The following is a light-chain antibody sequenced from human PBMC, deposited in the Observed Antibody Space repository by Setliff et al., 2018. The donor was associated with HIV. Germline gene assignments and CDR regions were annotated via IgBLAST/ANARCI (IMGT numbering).Light chain of an antibody. Sequence: QSVLTQPASVSGSPGQSITISCTGTSSDVGSYNVVSWYQQHPGKAPKLMIYEVSERPSGVSNRFSGSKSGSTSSLTISGLQAEDEADYYCCSYAGSSTYVFGTGTRSPS. CDR3: CSYAGSSTYV. CDR2: EVS. CDR1: SSDVGSYNV. V-gene: IGLV2-23*02. J-gene: IGLJ1*01.